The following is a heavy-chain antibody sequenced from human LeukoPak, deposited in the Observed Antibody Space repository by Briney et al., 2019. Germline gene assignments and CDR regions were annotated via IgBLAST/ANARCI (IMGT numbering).Heavy chain of an antibody. CDR1: GGSISSGDYY. CDR3: ARSFSNDGYYYYGMDV. Sequence: SETLSLTCTVSGGSISSGDYYWSWIRQPPGKGLEWIGYIYYSGSTNYNSSLRSRVTISLDTSKNQFSLRLTSVTAADTAVYYCARSFSNDGYYYYGMDVWGQGTTVTVS. V-gene: IGHV4-61*08. CDR2: IYYSGST. J-gene: IGHJ6*02. D-gene: IGHD4-11*01.